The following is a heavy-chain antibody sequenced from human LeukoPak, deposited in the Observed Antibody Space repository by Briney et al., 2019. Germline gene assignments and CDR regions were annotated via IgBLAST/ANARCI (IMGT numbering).Heavy chain of an antibody. CDR1: GGSISSGSYY. CDR2: IYTSGST. Sequence: PSETLSFTCTVSGGSISSGSYYWSWIRQPAGKGLEWIGRIYTSGSTNYNPSLKSRVTISVDTSKNQFSLKLSSVTAADTAVYYCARDNPKDGYNLDWGQGTLVTVSS. J-gene: IGHJ4*02. D-gene: IGHD5-24*01. V-gene: IGHV4-61*02. CDR3: ARDNPKDGYNLD.